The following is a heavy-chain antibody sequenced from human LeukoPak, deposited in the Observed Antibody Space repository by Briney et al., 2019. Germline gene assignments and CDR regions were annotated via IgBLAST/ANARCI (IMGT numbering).Heavy chain of an antibody. CDR2: ISAYNGNT. CDR1: GYTFTSYG. Sequence: ASVKVSCKASGYTFTSYGTSWVRQAPGQGLEWMGWISAYNGNTNYAQKLQGRVTMTTDTSTSRAYMELRSLRSDDTAVYYCARVNVLAWNTRNWFDPWGQGTLVTVSS. CDR3: ARVNVLAWNTRNWFDP. V-gene: IGHV1-18*01. D-gene: IGHD1/OR15-1a*01. J-gene: IGHJ5*02.